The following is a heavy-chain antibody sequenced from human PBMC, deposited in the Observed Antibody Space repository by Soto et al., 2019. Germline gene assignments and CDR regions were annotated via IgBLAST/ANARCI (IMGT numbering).Heavy chain of an antibody. CDR2: ISDTGETT. CDR3: AKDKSDALTGYYLSYFDY. V-gene: IGHV3-23*01. J-gene: IGHJ4*02. D-gene: IGHD3-9*01. Sequence: EVQLLESGGVLVQPGGSLRLSCEASGFTFKSYAMSWVRQAPGRGLEWVSAISDTGETTYYADSVRGRFSISRDNSKNSLYLQMNSLRAEDTAVYYCAKDKSDALTGYYLSYFDYWGQGTLVTVSS. CDR1: GFTFKSYA.